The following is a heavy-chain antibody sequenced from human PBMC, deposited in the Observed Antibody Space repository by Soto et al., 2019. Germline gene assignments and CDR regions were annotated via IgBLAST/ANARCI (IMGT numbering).Heavy chain of an antibody. CDR2: IYYSGNT. CDR3: ARIPVDTSMIYWLDP. CDR1: GVSVSSGDDY. D-gene: IGHD5-18*01. Sequence: SETLSLTCPVSGVSVSSGDDYWSWLRQPPGKGLEWIGYIYYSGNTNYNPSLKSRVIISVDTSKNLFSLKLTSVTAADTAVYYCARIPVDTSMIYWLDPWGQGTLVNVSS. J-gene: IGHJ5*02. V-gene: IGHV4-61*08.